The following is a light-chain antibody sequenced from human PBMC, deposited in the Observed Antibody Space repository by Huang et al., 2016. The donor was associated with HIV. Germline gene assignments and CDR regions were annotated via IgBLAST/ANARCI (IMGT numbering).Light chain of an antibody. Sequence: DIVMTQSPDSLAVSLGERATINCKSSQTVLYSSNNKHYLAWYQQKPGQPPKLLIYGATSRESGVPDRFIGSGSGTDFTLTISSLQAADVAVYYCHQYYRSPWTFGQGTKVEIK. J-gene: IGKJ1*01. CDR1: QTVLYSSNNKHY. V-gene: IGKV4-1*01. CDR2: GAT. CDR3: HQYYRSPWT.